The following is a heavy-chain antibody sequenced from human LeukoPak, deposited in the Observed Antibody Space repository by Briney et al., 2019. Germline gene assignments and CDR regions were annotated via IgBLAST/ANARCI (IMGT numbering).Heavy chain of an antibody. V-gene: IGHV1-69*05. CDR1: GGTFSSYA. CDR3: ARADRRRPPYSSSWYSENIFDY. CDR2: IIPIFGTA. Sequence: SVKVSCKASGGTFSSYAISWVRQAPGQGLEWMGGIIPIFGTASYAQKFQGRVTMTRDTSTSTVYMELSSLRSEDTAVYYCARADRRRPPYSSSWYSENIFDYWGQGTLVTVSS. J-gene: IGHJ4*02. D-gene: IGHD6-13*01.